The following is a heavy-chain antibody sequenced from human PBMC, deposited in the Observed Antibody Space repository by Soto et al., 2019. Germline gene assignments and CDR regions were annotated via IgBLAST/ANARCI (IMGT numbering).Heavy chain of an antibody. CDR1: GFTFSSYA. Sequence: EVQLVESGGGLVQPGGSLRLSCAASGFTFSSYAMHWVRQAPGKGLEYVSAISSNGGSTYYANSVKGRFTISRDNSKNTLYLQMGSLRAEALAVYYCARGGSGSYYFDYWGQGTLVTVSS. CDR3: ARGGSGSYYFDY. J-gene: IGHJ4*02. D-gene: IGHD1-26*01. V-gene: IGHV3-64*01. CDR2: ISSNGGST.